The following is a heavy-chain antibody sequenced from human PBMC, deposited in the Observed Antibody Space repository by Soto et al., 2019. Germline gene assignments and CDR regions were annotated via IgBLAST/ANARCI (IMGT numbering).Heavy chain of an antibody. Sequence: EVQLVESGGGLVQPGGSLRLSCAASGFTFSSDSMNWVRQAPGKGLEWVSYISSSTSIIYYADSVKGRFTISRDHAKTSLSLQMNSLRDEDTAVYYCARERGTIMWFEPWGQGNLVSVSS. V-gene: IGHV3-48*02. CDR1: GFTFSSDS. CDR2: ISSSTSII. D-gene: IGHD1-1*01. J-gene: IGHJ5*02. CDR3: ARERGTIMWFEP.